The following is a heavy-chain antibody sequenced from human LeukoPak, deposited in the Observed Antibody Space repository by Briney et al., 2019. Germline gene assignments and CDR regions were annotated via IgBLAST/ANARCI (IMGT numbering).Heavy chain of an antibody. CDR3: AKSPQAVTPGKFDY. Sequence: GGSLRLSCAASGFTFSNAWMSWVRQAPGKGLEWVSAISGSGGSTYYADSVKGRFTISRDNSKNTLYLQMNSLRAEDTAVYYCAKSPQAVTPGKFDYWGQGTLVTVSS. CDR2: ISGSGGST. CDR1: GFTFSNAW. V-gene: IGHV3-23*01. J-gene: IGHJ4*02. D-gene: IGHD4-11*01.